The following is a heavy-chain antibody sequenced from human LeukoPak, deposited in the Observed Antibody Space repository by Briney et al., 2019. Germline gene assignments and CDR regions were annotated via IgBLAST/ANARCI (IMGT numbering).Heavy chain of an antibody. CDR3: VRAPGGYSYGALYYFDC. CDR1: GGSISSHY. D-gene: IGHD5-18*01. J-gene: IGHJ4*02. Sequence: SETLSLTCTVSGGSISSHYCDWIRQPPAPGLELIGYISYSGTTNYNTSLKSRVTISVDTPKNQFSLTLSSVTAADTAVYYCVRAPGGYSYGALYYFDCWGQGTLVTVSS. V-gene: IGHV4-59*11. CDR2: ISYSGTT.